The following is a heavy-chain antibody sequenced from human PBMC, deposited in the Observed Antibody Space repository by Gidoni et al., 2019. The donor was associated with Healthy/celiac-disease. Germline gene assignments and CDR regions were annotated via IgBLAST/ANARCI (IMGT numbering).Heavy chain of an antibody. D-gene: IGHD2-15*01. J-gene: IGHJ5*02. CDR3: AGGTRRNNKLVVAATKGGWFDL. V-gene: IGHV4-34*01. Sequence: TNYNPSLKSRVTISVDTSKNQFSLKLSSVTAADTAVYYCAGGTRRNNKLVVAATKGGWFDLWGQGTLVTVSS. CDR2: T.